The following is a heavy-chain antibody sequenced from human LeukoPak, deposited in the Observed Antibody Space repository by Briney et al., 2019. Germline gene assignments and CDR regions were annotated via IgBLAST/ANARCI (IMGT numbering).Heavy chain of an antibody. CDR1: GFTFTTYS. CDR2: IAYDGSSK. CDR3: VKDIVATILGGYLDF. Sequence: LTGGSLRLSCAASGFTFTTYSMNWVRQAPGKGLEWVAFIAYDGSSKYYADSLKGRITISRDNSKSTLYLQMNGLRVEDTAVYYCVKDIVATILGGYLDFWGQGTLVSVSS. V-gene: IGHV3-30*18. J-gene: IGHJ4*02. D-gene: IGHD5-12*01.